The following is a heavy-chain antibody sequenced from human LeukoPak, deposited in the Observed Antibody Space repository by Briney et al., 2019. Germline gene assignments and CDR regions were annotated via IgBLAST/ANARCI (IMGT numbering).Heavy chain of an antibody. D-gene: IGHD3-16*01. J-gene: IGHJ4*02. CDR3: ARGIGGVKDY. Sequence: PSETLSLTCAVYGGSFSGYYWSWIRQLPGKGLEWVGEINHGGSTKYNPSLKSRVTISIDTSKNQFSLKLSSVTAADTAVYYCARGIGGVKDYWGQGTLVTVSS. CDR1: GGSFSGYY. V-gene: IGHV4-34*01. CDR2: INHGGST.